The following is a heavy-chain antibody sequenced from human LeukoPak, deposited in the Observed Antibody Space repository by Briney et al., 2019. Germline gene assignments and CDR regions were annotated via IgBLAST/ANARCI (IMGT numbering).Heavy chain of an antibody. CDR1: GGSISSYY. J-gene: IGHJ3*02. V-gene: IGHV4-59*12. CDR2: ISDIGSI. Sequence: SETLSLTCTVSGGSISSYYWSWIRQPPGKGLEWIAYISDIGSINFNPSLKSRVTMSVDTSKNQFSLKLSSVTAADTAVYYCARDLIRLQLLGAFDIWGQGTMVTVSS. CDR3: ARDLIRLQLLGAFDI. D-gene: IGHD5-12*01.